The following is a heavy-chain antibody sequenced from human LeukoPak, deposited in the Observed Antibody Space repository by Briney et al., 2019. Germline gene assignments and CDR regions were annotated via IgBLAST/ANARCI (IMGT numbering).Heavy chain of an antibody. Sequence: ASVKVSCKASGYTFTGYYMHWVRQAPGQGLEWMGWINPNSGGTNYAQKFQGRVTMTRDTSISTAYMELSRLRSDDTAVYYCARAHEGYSYGFASHYFDYWGQGTLVTVSS. D-gene: IGHD5-18*01. CDR1: GYTFTGYY. CDR3: ARAHEGYSYGFASHYFDY. CDR2: INPNSGGT. J-gene: IGHJ4*02. V-gene: IGHV1-2*02.